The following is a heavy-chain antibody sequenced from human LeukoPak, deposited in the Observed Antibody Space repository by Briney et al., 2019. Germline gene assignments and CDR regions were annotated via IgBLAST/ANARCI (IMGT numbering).Heavy chain of an antibody. CDR3: ARVSFEELRYFDWLLYYFDY. CDR2: IYYSGST. Sequence: PSETLSLTCTVSGGSISSYYWSWIRQPPGKGLEWIGYIYYSGSTNYNPSLKSRVTISVDTSKNQFSLKLSSVTAADTAVYYCARVSFEELRYFDWLLYYFDYWGQGTLVTVSS. CDR1: GGSISSYY. D-gene: IGHD3-9*01. V-gene: IGHV4-59*08. J-gene: IGHJ4*02.